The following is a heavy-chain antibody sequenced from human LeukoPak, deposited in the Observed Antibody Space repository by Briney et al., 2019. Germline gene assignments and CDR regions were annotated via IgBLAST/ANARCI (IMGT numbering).Heavy chain of an antibody. V-gene: IGHV3-66*01. Sequence: GGSLRLSCAASGFTVSSNYMSWIRQAAGKGLQWVSIIYSGGRTYYAGSVKGRFTISRDKSKNTLYLQMNSLRAEDTAVYFCARDQLDPDYYDTSGYRAPLKYWGQGTLVTVSS. CDR1: GFTVSSNY. D-gene: IGHD3-22*01. CDR2: IYSGGRT. J-gene: IGHJ4*02. CDR3: ARDQLDPDYYDTSGYRAPLKY.